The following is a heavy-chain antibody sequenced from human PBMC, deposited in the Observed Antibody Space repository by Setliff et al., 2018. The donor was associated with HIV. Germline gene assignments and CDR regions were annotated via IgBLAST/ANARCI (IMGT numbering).Heavy chain of an antibody. CDR2: IGSSNHGI. CDR3: ASFYGDYGY. V-gene: IGHV3-48*02. D-gene: IGHD3-10*01. Sequence: PGGSLRLSCAASGFSFSRYAMGWVRQAPGKGLDWVAHIGSSNHGIHYTASVQGRFTVSRDNANNLLFLQMNNLRDEDTAVYYCASFYGDYGYWGHGTQVTVSS. CDR1: GFSFSRYA. J-gene: IGHJ4*01.